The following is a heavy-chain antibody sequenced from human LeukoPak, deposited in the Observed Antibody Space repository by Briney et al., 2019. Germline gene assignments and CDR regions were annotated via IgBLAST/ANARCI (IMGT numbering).Heavy chain of an antibody. CDR3: ARRVSGDYGHWFDP. D-gene: IGHD4-17*01. V-gene: IGHV4-61*01. CDR2: NSYSGSA. Sequence: SSETLSLTCTVSGGSVSGGNYYWTWIRQPPGKGLEWIGYNSYSGSANYNPSLKSRVTILLDTSKNQFSLKLSSVTAADTAIYSCARRVSGDYGHWFDPWGQGTLVTVSS. CDR1: GGSVSGGNYY. J-gene: IGHJ5*02.